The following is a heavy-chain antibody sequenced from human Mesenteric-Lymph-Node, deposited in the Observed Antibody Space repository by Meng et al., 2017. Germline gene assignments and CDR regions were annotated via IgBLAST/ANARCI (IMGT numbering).Heavy chain of an antibody. D-gene: IGHD2-21*01. CDR2: ISYDGSNK. J-gene: IGHJ2*01. Sequence: QVQLVESGGGVVQPGRSLRLSCAASGFTFSSYAMHWVRQAPGKGLEWVAVISYDGSNKYYADSVKGRFTISRDNSKNTLYLQMNSLRAEDTAVYYCAKVVVRFWYFDLWGRGTLVTVSS. CDR3: AKVVVRFWYFDL. V-gene: IGHV3-30*07. CDR1: GFTFSSYA.